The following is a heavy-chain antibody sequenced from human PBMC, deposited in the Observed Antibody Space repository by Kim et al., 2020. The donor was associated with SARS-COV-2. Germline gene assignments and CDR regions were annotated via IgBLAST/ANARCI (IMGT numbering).Heavy chain of an antibody. CDR3: ARSPYQLANYYYYMDA. J-gene: IGHJ6*03. Sequence: DSGRGRFTVSRDNAKNSLFLQMNSLKAEDTAVYYCARSPYQLANYYYYMDAWGRGTTVIVSS. V-gene: IGHV3-11*06. D-gene: IGHD1-1*01.